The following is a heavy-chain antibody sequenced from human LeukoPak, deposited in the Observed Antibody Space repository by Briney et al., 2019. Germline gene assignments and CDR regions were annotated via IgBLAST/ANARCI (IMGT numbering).Heavy chain of an antibody. CDR1: GDCVSSNSAA. CDR2: TYYKSKWNN. D-gene: IGHD5-24*01. Sequence: SQTLSLTCAISGDCVSSNSAAWNWIRQSPSRGLEWLGRTYYKSKWNNNYAVSVRSRITINPDTSKNQFSLQLYSVTAEDTAVYYCARGDQNFDYWGQGTLVTVSS. CDR3: ARGDQNFDY. J-gene: IGHJ4*02. V-gene: IGHV6-1*01.